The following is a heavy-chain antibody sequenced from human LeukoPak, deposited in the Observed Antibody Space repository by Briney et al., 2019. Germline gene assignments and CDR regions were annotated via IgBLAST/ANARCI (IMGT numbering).Heavy chain of an antibody. V-gene: IGHV3-7*01. CDR1: EFTFTTYW. D-gene: IGHD5-12*01. J-gene: IGHJ6*03. CDR2: IKQDGSEK. CDR3: AKDTVKVTTIRRVPHYMDV. Sequence: AGGSLRLSCEASEFTFTTYWMSWVRQAPGKGLEWVANIKQDGSEKYYVDSVKGRFTISRDNSKNTLYLQMNSLRAEDTAVYYCAKDTVKVTTIRRVPHYMDVWGKGATVTISS.